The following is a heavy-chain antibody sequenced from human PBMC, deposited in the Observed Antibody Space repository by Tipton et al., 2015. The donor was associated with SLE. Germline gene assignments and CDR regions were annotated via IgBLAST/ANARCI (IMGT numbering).Heavy chain of an antibody. Sequence: QLVQSGAEVKKPGASVKVSCKASGYTFTSYYMHWVRQAPGQGLEWMGIINPSGGSTSYAQKFQGRVTMTRDTSTSTVYMELSSLRSEDTAVYYCARESGSSGYFGSGPPGEYFQHWGQGTLVTVSS. D-gene: IGHD3-22*01. J-gene: IGHJ1*01. CDR1: GYTFTSYY. CDR3: ARESGSSGYFGSGPPGEYFQH. CDR2: INPSGGST. V-gene: IGHV1-46*01.